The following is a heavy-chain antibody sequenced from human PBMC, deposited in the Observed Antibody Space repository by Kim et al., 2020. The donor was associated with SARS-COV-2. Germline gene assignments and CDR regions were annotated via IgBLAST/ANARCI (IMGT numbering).Heavy chain of an antibody. Sequence: SETLSLTCTVSGGSISSYYWSWIRQPPGKGLEWIGYIYYSGSTNYNPSLKSRVTISVDTSKNQFSLKLSSVTAADTAVYYCARTWGSSWPVDYWGQGTLV. CDR1: GGSISSYY. J-gene: IGHJ4*02. D-gene: IGHD6-13*01. CDR2: IYYSGST. V-gene: IGHV4-59*01. CDR3: ARTWGSSWPVDY.